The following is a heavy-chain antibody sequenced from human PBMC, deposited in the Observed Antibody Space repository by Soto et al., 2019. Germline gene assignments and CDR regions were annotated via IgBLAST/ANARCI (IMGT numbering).Heavy chain of an antibody. V-gene: IGHV3-9*01. CDR2: ISWNSGSI. Sequence: GGSLRLSCAASGFTFDDYAMHWVRQAPGKGLEWVSGISWNSGSIGYADSVKGRFTISRDNAKNSLYLQMNSLRAEDTALYYCAKSGSGGGRITIFFYFDYWGQGTLVTVSS. D-gene: IGHD3-9*01. CDR1: GFTFDDYA. CDR3: AKSGSGGGRITIFFYFDY. J-gene: IGHJ4*02.